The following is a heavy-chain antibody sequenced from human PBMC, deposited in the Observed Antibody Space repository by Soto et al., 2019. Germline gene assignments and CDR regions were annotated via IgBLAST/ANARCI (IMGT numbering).Heavy chain of an antibody. J-gene: IGHJ4*02. CDR2: IRNKANSYNT. D-gene: IGHD1-26*01. Sequence: EVQLVESGGGLVQPGGSLRLSCAASGFTFSDHYMEWVRQSPGKWLEWVGRIRNKANSYNTEYAASVKGRFTISGDDSRNSLELQMISLKTSDTSVLYCARYSGSYSRGLDYWGQGTPVIVSS. CDR1: GFTFSDHY. CDR3: ARYSGSYSRGLDY. V-gene: IGHV3-72*01.